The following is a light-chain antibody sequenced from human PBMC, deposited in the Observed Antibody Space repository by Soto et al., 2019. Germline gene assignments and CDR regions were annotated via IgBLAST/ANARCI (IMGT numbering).Light chain of an antibody. CDR3: QQYGSSPRT. V-gene: IGKV3-20*01. CDR1: QSVSSSY. Sequence: EIVLTQSPGTLSLSPGERATLSCRASQSVSSSYLAWYQQKPGQAPRLLIYGASSRATGIPDRFSGSGSGTDFTLTISRLEPEDFAVYYCQQYGSSPRTFGLGTKV. J-gene: IGKJ1*01. CDR2: GAS.